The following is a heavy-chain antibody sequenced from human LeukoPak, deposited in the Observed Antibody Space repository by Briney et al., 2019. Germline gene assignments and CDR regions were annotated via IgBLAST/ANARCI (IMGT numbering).Heavy chain of an antibody. J-gene: IGHJ6*03. Sequence: SETLSLTCAVYGGSFSGYYWSWIRQPPGKGLEWIGEINHSGSTNYNPSLKSRVTISVDTSMNQFSLKLSSVTAADTAVYYCARQYPQPRYHYYYYMDVWGKGTTVTVSS. CDR1: GGSFSGYY. D-gene: IGHD1-14*01. CDR2: INHSGST. V-gene: IGHV4-34*01. CDR3: ARQYPQPRYHYYYYMDV.